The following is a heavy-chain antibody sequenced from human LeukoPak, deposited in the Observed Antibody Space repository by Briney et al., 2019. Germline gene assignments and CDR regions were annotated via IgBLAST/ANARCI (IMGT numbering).Heavy chain of an antibody. Sequence: ASVKVSCKASGGTFSSSTISWVRQAPGQGLEWMGGAIPIFGAANYAQKFQGRVTITADESTSTAYMELSSLKSEDTAVYYCARSSRNLYGMDVWGQGTTVTVSS. V-gene: IGHV1-69*13. D-gene: IGHD6-13*01. CDR3: ARSSRNLYGMDV. CDR1: GGTFSSST. J-gene: IGHJ6*02. CDR2: AIPIFGAA.